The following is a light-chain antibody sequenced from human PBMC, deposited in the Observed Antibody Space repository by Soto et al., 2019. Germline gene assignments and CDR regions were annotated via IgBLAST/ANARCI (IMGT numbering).Light chain of an antibody. CDR1: QSVTSNS. CDR3: HQYHAPPRT. Sequence: EIVLTQSPGTLSLSPGERATLYCRASQSVTSNSVSWYQQKRGQAPRLLIYGASRRVTGIPDRFSGSGSGTEFSFTISRLDPEDFAVYYCHQYHAPPRTFGQGTKVEIK. J-gene: IGKJ1*01. V-gene: IGKV3-20*01. CDR2: GAS.